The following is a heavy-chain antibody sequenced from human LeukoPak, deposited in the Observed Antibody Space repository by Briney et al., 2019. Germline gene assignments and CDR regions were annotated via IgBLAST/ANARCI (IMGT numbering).Heavy chain of an antibody. CDR2: IYYSGST. D-gene: IGHD6-19*01. CDR3: ARTKTHRNIAVAAFDI. V-gene: IGHV4-59*12. J-gene: IGHJ3*02. Sequence: SETLSLTCTVSGGSISTYYWSWIRQPPGKGLEWIAYIYYSGSTNYNPSLKSRITMSVDKSKHQFSLKLSSVTAADTAVYYCARTKTHRNIAVAAFDIWGQGTMVTVS. CDR1: GGSISTYY.